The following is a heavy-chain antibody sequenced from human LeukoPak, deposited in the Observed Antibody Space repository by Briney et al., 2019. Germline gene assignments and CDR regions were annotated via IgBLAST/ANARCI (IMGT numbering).Heavy chain of an antibody. D-gene: IGHD6-13*01. CDR2: TYYRSKWYN. J-gene: IGHJ4*02. CDR1: GDSVSSNTPA. CDR3: ARQQRGAFDY. V-gene: IGHV6-1*01. Sequence: SQTLSVTCAISGDSVSSNTPAWNWIRQSPSRGLEWLGRTYYRSKWYNDYAVSVRSRITINPDTAKNQFSLQLNSVTPEDTAVYYCARQQRGAFDYWGQGTLVTVPS.